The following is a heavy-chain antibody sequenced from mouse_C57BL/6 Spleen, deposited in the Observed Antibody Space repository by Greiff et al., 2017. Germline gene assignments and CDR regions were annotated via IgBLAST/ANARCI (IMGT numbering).Heavy chain of an antibody. J-gene: IGHJ1*03. CDR2: IRLKSDNYAT. Sequence: EVKVVESGGGLVQPGGSMKLSCVASGFTFSNYWMNWVRQSPEKGLEWVAQIRLKSDNYATHYAESVKGRFTISRDDSKSSVYLQMNNLRAEDTGIYSCIYGYYGYFDVWGTGTTVTVSS. D-gene: IGHD2-2*01. CDR3: IYGYYGYFDV. CDR1: GFTFSNYW. V-gene: IGHV6-3*01.